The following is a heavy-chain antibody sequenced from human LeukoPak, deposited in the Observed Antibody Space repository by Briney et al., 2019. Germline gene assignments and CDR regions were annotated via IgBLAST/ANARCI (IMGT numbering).Heavy chain of an antibody. J-gene: IGHJ6*03. V-gene: IGHV4-59*01. CDR2: IYYSGST. CDR1: GGSISSYY. D-gene: IGHD6-25*01. Sequence: SETLSLTCTVPGGSISSYYWSWIRQPPGKGLEWIGYIYYSGSTNYNPSLKSRVTISVDTSKNQFSLKLSSVTAADTAVYYCARGGMSYYMDVWGKGTTVTISS. CDR3: ARGGMSYYMDV.